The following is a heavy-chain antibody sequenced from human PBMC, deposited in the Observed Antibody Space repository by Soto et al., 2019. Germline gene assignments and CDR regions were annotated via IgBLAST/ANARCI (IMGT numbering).Heavy chain of an antibody. J-gene: IGHJ5*02. Sequence: SVKVSCKASGYTFTGYFMHWVRQAPGQGLEWMGWINPNSGATKYAQKFQGRVTLSRDTSISTAYMELSGLRSDDTAVYYCARGGGTILAPLPWGQGTLVTVSS. V-gene: IGHV1-2*02. CDR2: INPNSGAT. D-gene: IGHD3-3*01. CDR3: ARGGGTILAPLP. CDR1: GYTFTGYF.